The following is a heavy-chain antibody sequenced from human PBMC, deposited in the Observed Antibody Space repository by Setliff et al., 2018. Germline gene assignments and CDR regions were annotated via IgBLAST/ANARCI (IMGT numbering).Heavy chain of an antibody. Sequence: PSETLSLTCTVSGGSISGGGYYWSWIRQPAGKGLEWIGHIYTSGSTYYNPSLKSRVTTSVDTSKNQFSLKLSSVTAADTAAYYCARRISYYNFWSGYYDYWGQGTLVTVSS. CDR2: IYTSGST. D-gene: IGHD3-3*01. CDR3: ARRISYYNFWSGYYDY. J-gene: IGHJ4*02. CDR1: GGSISGGGYY. V-gene: IGHV4-61*09.